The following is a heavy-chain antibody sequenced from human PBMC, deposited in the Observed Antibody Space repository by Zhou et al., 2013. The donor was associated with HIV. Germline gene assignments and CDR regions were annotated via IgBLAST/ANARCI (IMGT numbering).Heavy chain of an antibody. V-gene: IGHV1-69*05. CDR3: AIKGTEARGWFDP. Sequence: QVQLVQSGAEVKKPGSSVTVSCKASGGAFSSYGINWVRQVPGQGLEWMGGIIPIFRRANYAQKFQGRVTITTDESTNTAYMDLSSLRSEDTAIYYCAIKGTEARGWFDPWGQGTLVTVSS. CDR2: IIPIFRRA. D-gene: IGHD6-6*01. J-gene: IGHJ5*02. CDR1: GGAFSSYG.